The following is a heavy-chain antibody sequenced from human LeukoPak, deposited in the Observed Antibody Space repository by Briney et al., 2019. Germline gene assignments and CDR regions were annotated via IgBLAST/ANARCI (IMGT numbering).Heavy chain of an antibody. Sequence: PSETLSLTCAVYGGSFSGYYWSWIRQPPGKGLEWIGEINHSGSTNYNPSLKGRVTISVDTSKNQFSLKLSSVTAADTAVYYCARADYVLLWFGEARSAKFDYWGQGTLVTVSS. V-gene: IGHV4-34*01. D-gene: IGHD3-10*01. CDR1: GGSFSGYY. J-gene: IGHJ4*02. CDR2: INHSGST. CDR3: ARADYVLLWFGEARSAKFDY.